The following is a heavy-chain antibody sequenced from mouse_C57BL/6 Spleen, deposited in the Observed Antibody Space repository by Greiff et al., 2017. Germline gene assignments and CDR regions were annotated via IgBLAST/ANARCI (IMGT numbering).Heavy chain of an antibody. Sequence: QVQLQQPGAELVRPGTSVKLSCKASGYTFTSYWMHWVKQRPGQGLEWIGVIDPSDSYTNYNQKFKGKATLTVDTSSSTAYMQLSSLTSEDSAVYYGVLITTVVDWYFDVWGTGTTVTVSS. CDR3: VLITTVVDWYFDV. V-gene: IGHV1-59*01. J-gene: IGHJ1*03. CDR1: GYTFTSYW. D-gene: IGHD1-1*01. CDR2: IDPSDSYT.